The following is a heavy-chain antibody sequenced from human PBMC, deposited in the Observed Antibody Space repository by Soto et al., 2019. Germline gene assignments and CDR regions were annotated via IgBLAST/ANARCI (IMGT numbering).Heavy chain of an antibody. V-gene: IGHV1-18*01. CDR3: TIDSIGWSGY. CDR2: ISAYNGNT. D-gene: IGHD6-19*01. J-gene: IGHJ4*02. Sequence: QVQLVQSGAEVKKPGASVKVSCKASGYTFTSYGISCGRQAPGQGLGWMGWISAYNGNTNYAQKLQGRVTMTTATATSKPYKEQRSLRSDETAVYYCTIDSIGWSGYWGQGTLVTVSS. CDR1: GYTFTSYG.